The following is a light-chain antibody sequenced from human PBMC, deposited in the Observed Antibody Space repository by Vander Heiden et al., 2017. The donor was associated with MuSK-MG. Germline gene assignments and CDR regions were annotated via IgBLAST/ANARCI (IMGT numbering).Light chain of an antibody. CDR1: QDISNY. Sequence: DIQMTQSPSSLSASVGDRVTITCQASQDISNYLNWYQQKPGKAPKLLIYDASNLETGVQSRFSGSGSGTDFTFTISSLQPEDIATYDGQQFSTFGHGTKVDIK. J-gene: IGKJ3*01. CDR3: QQFST. V-gene: IGKV1-33*01. CDR2: DAS.